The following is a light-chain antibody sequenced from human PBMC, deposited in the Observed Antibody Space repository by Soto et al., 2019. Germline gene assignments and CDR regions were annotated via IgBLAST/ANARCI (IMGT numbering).Light chain of an antibody. CDR1: QSVNSW. V-gene: IGKV1-5*01. CDR3: QQFSSYSRT. J-gene: IGKJ1*01. CDR2: SVP. Sequence: DIQMTQSPSTLSAYVGDRVTITCRASQSVNSWLAWYQQKPGRAPKLLIYSVPNLDSGVPSRFSGSGSGTEFTLTISSLQPDDFATYYCQQFSSYSRTFGQGTKVEMK.